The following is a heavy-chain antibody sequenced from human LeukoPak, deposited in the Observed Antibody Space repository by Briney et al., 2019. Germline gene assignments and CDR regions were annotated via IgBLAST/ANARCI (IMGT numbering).Heavy chain of an antibody. Sequence: GGSLRLSCAASGFTFSSYAMHWVRQAPGKGLEWVAVISYDGSNKYYADSVKGRFTISRDNSKNTLYLQMNSLRSEDTAVYYCAGDKTPITMIASMMFDPWGQGTLVTVSS. CDR1: GFTFSSYA. CDR2: ISYDGSNK. CDR3: AGDKTPITMIASMMFDP. V-gene: IGHV3-30-3*01. D-gene: IGHD3-22*01. J-gene: IGHJ5*02.